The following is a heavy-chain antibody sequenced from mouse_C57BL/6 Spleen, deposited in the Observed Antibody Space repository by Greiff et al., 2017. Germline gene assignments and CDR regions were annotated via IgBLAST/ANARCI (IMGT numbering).Heavy chain of an antibody. CDR2: ISSGSSTI. D-gene: IGHD3-1*01. CDR1: VFTFSDYG. CDR3: AREGKGLRGMYY. V-gene: IGHV5-17*01. J-gene: IGHJ4*01. Sequence: EVKLVESGGGLVKPGGSLKLSCAASVFTFSDYGMHWVRQAPEKGLEWVAYISSGSSTIYYADTVKGRYTIYRDNAKNTLFMQMTSLRSADTAMYYCAREGKGLRGMYYWGQGTSVTGSS.